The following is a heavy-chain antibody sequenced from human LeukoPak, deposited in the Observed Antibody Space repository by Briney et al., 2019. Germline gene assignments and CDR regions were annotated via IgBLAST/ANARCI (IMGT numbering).Heavy chain of an antibody. Sequence: SVKVSCKASGGTFISYAISWVRQAPGQGLEWMGGIIPIFGTANYAQKFQGRVTITADESTSTAYMELSSLRSEDTAVYYCARGYYDSSGYYYVYTYWGQGTLVTVSS. CDR3: ARGYYDSSGYYYVYTY. D-gene: IGHD3-22*01. V-gene: IGHV1-69*13. CDR2: IIPIFGTA. CDR1: GGTFISYA. J-gene: IGHJ4*02.